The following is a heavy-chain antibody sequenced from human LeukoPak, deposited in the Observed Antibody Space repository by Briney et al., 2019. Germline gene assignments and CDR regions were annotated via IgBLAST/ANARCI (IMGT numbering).Heavy chain of an antibody. Sequence: GESLNISCKASGYRFTTYWIGWVRQMPGKGLEWRGIIRPGDSDTRYSPSFQGQVTISADKSISTAYLQWSSLKASDTAMYYCARYYCSAGNCPTYFDCWGQGTLVSVSS. D-gene: IGHD2-15*01. CDR3: ARYYCSAGNCPTYFDC. J-gene: IGHJ4*02. V-gene: IGHV5-51*01. CDR2: IRPGDSDT. CDR1: GYRFTTYW.